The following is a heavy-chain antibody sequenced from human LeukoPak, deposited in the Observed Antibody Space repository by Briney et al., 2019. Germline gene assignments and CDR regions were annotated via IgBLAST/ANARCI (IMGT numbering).Heavy chain of an antibody. CDR1: GVSISSYY. Sequence: SETLSLTCTVSGVSISSYYWSWLRQPPGKGLEWIGHIYYSGSTTYNPSLKSRVTISVDTSKNQFSLNLSSVTAADTAVYYCARGFGSPDHWGQGTLVTVSS. V-gene: IGHV4-59*01. D-gene: IGHD3-16*01. CDR3: ARGFGSPDH. CDR2: IYYSGST. J-gene: IGHJ4*02.